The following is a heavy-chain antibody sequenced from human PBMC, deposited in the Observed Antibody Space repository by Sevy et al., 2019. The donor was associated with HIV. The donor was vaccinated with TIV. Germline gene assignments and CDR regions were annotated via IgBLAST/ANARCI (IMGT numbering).Heavy chain of an antibody. D-gene: IGHD3-10*01. CDR2: IYYSGSR. CDR1: GGSIRSSHW. J-gene: IGHJ6*02. Sequence: SETLSLTCAVSGGSIRSSHWWSWVRQSPGKGLEWIGEIYYSGSRNYNPSLKSRLTISVDTSNNLFSLRLSSVTAADTAVYYCAREEYFYGSWTYGYGMDVWGHGTTVTVSS. V-gene: IGHV4-4*02. CDR3: AREEYFYGSWTYGYGMDV.